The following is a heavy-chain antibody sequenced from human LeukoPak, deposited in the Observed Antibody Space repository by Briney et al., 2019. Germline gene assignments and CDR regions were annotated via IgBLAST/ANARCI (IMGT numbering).Heavy chain of an antibody. CDR3: ANRRGHGNYNYYYGMDV. D-gene: IGHD1-14*01. V-gene: IGHV3-30*18. Sequence: PGRSLRLSCAASGFTFSSYGMHWVRQAPGKGLEWVAVISYDGSNKYYADSVKGRFTISRDNSKNTLYLQMNSLRAEDTAVYYCANRRGHGNYNYYYGMDVWGQGTTVTVSS. J-gene: IGHJ6*02. CDR2: ISYDGSNK. CDR1: GFTFSSYG.